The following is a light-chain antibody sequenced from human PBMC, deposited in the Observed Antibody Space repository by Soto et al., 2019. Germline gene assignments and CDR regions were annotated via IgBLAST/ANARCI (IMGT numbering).Light chain of an antibody. CDR2: AAS. CDR3: QQNYVIPIT. Sequence: DIQMTQSPSSLSASVGDRATITCRASPSIATSLNWYQHKLGEAPKLLIYAASILQTGVPSRFSGSGSGTDFTLTISSLQPEDFATYFCQQNYVIPITFGQGTRLEIK. V-gene: IGKV1-39*01. CDR1: PSIATS. J-gene: IGKJ5*01.